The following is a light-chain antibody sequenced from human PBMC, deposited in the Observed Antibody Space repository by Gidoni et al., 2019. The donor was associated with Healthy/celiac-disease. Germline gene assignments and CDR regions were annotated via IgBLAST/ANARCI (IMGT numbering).Light chain of an antibody. CDR3: QQYGSSLGT. CDR2: GAS. CDR1: QSVSSSY. J-gene: IGKJ1*01. Sequence: EIVLTQSPGTLSLSPGERATLSCRASQSVSSSYLAWYQQKPGQAPRLLNYGASSRATGIPDRFSGSGSGTDFTLTISRLEPEDFAVYYCQQYGSSLGTFGQGTKVEIK. V-gene: IGKV3-20*01.